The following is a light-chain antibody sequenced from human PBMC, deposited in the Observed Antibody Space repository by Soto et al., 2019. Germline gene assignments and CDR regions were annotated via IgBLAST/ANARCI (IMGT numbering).Light chain of an antibody. CDR1: SSNIGSNY. CDR3: ATWDDSLSNYV. V-gene: IGLV1-47*01. Sequence: LTQPPSASGTPGQRVTISCSGSSSNIGSNYVYWYQHLTGTAPKLLIYRNNQRPSGVPDRFSGSKSGTSASLAISGLRSEDEADYYCATWDDSLSNYVFGTGTKLTVL. CDR2: RNN. J-gene: IGLJ1*01.